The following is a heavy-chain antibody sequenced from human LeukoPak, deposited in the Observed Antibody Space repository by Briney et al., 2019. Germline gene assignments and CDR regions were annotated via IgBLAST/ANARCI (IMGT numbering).Heavy chain of an antibody. CDR1: GYTFTGYY. V-gene: IGHV1-2*02. J-gene: IGHJ3*02. D-gene: IGHD3-22*01. CDR3: ARDLGSYDSSFDI. CDR2: INPNSGGT. Sequence: ASVKVSCKASGYTFTGYYIHWVRQAPGQGLEWMGWINPNSGGTNYAQKFQGRVTMTRDTSISTAYMELSRLRSDDTAVYYCARDLGSYDSSFDIWGQGTMVTVSS.